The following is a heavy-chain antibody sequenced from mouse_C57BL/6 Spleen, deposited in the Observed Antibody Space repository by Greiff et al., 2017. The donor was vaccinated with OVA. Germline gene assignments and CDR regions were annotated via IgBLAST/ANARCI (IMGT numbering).Heavy chain of an antibody. D-gene: IGHD2-1*01. Sequence: QVQLKQSGAELVKPGASVKISCKASGYAFSSYWMNWVKQRPGKGLEWIGQIYPGDGDTNYNGKFKGKATLTADKSSSTAYMQLSSLTSEDSAVYFCARSGYYGNYGYFDVWGTGTTVTVSS. CDR2: IYPGDGDT. J-gene: IGHJ1*03. CDR1: GYAFSSYW. CDR3: ARSGYYGNYGYFDV. V-gene: IGHV1-80*01.